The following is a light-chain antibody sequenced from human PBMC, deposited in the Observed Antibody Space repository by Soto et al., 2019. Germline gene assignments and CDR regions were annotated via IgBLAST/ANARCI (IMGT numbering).Light chain of an antibody. CDR1: SSNIGAGYD. Sequence: QSALTQPPSVSGAPGQRVTISCTGSSSNIGAGYDVHWYQQLPGTAPKLLIYGNSNRPSGVPDRFSGSKSGTSASLAITGLQAEDEADYYCQYYDSSLSGSEVFGGGTKLTVL. J-gene: IGLJ2*01. CDR3: QYYDSSLSGSEV. V-gene: IGLV1-40*01. CDR2: GNS.